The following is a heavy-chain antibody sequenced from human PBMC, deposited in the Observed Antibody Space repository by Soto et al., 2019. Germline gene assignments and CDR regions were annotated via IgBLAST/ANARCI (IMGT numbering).Heavy chain of an antibody. CDR3: ARPHDYIWGSYRTIQSYGMDV. J-gene: IGHJ6*02. CDR2: MNPNSGST. D-gene: IGHD3-16*02. CDR1: GYTFTSYD. V-gene: IGHV1-8*01. Sequence: ASVNVSCKASGYTFTSYDINWVRQATGQGLEWMGWMNPNSGSTDYAQKFQGRVTMTRNTSINTAYMELSSLRSDDTAVYYCARPHDYIWGSYRTIQSYGMDVWGQGTTVTVSS.